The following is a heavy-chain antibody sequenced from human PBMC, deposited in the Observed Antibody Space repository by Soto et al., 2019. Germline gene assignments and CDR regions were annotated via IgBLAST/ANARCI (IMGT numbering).Heavy chain of an antibody. Sequence: GGSLRLSCAASGFTFSSYEMNWVRQAPGKGLEWVSYISSSGSTIYYADSVKGRFTISRDNAKNSLYLQMNSLRAEDTAVYYCARNPTQYYYDSSGYPIFDYWGQGTLVTVSS. CDR1: GFTFSSYE. V-gene: IGHV3-48*03. CDR3: ARNPTQYYYDSSGYPIFDY. CDR2: ISSSGSTI. J-gene: IGHJ4*02. D-gene: IGHD3-22*01.